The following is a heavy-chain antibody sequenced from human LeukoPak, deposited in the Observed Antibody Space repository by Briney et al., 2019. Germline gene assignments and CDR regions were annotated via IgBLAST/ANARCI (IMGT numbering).Heavy chain of an antibody. D-gene: IGHD3-22*01. CDR3: ARDLENSGYYHGIDY. CDR1: GGTFSSYA. CDR2: IIPIFGTA. Sequence: ASVKVSCKASGGTFSSYAISWVRQAPGQGFEWMGGIIPIFGTANYAQKFQGRVTIAADESTSTAYMELSSLRSEDTAVYYCARDLENSGYYHGIDYWGQGTLVTVSS. J-gene: IGHJ4*02. V-gene: IGHV1-69*01.